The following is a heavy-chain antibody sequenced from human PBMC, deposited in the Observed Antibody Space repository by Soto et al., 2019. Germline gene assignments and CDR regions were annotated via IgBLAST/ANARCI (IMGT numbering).Heavy chain of an antibody. V-gene: IGHV1-18*01. CDR2: ISAYNGNT. J-gene: IGHJ6*02. Sequence: QVQLVQSGAEVKKPGASVKVSCKASGYTFTSYGISWVRQAPGQGLEWMGWISAYNGNTNYAQKLQGRVTMTTDTSTSTAYMELRSLISDDTAVYYCAARSYYYYSSGYPTSYYYYGIDVWGQGTTGTGSS. D-gene: IGHD3-22*01. CDR1: GYTFTSYG. CDR3: AARSYYYYSSGYPTSYYYYGIDV.